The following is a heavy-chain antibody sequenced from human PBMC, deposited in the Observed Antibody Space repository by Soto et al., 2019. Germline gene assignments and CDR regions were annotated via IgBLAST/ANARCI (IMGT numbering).Heavy chain of an antibody. Sequence: SDTLSLTSTVSGGSISSGGYYWSWIRQHPGKGLEWIGYIYYSGSTYYNPSLKSRVTISVDTSKNQFSLKLSSVTAADTAVYYCARGGNYSDSSGYLDYWGQRTLVTVSS. CDR1: GGSISSGGYY. D-gene: IGHD3-22*01. CDR3: ARGGNYSDSSGYLDY. V-gene: IGHV4-31*03. CDR2: IYYSGST. J-gene: IGHJ4*02.